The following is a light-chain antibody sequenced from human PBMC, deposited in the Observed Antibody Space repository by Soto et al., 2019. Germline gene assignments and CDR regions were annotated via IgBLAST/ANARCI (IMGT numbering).Light chain of an antibody. CDR3: QQYYSTPHT. CDR2: WAS. J-gene: IGKJ4*01. V-gene: IGKV4-1*01. Sequence: DIVMTQSPDSLAVSLGERATINCKSSQSVLYSSNNKNYLAWYQQKPGQPPKLLIYWASTRESGVPDRFSGSGSGTDFTLTISSLQAEDEAVYYCQQYYSTPHTFGGGNKGEIK. CDR1: QSVLYSSNNKNY.